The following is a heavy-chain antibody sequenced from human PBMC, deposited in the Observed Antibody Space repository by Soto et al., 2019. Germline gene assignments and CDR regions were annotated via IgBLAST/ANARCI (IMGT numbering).Heavy chain of an antibody. CDR3: ATLNSRIWSGYYTRYDYYFDY. CDR2: FDPEDGET. D-gene: IGHD3-3*01. CDR1: GYTLTELS. V-gene: IGHV1-24*01. J-gene: IGHJ4*02. Sequence: ASVKVSCKVSGYTLTELSMHWVRQAPGKGLEWMGGFDPEDGETIYAQKFQGRVTMTEDTSTDTAYMELSSLRSEDTAVYYCATLNSRIWSGYYTRYDYYFDYWGQGTLVTVSS.